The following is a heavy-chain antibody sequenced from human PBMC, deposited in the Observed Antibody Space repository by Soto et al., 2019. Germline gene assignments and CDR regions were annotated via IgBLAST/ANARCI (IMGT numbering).Heavy chain of an antibody. V-gene: IGHV4-39*01. J-gene: IGHJ4*02. CDR2: IYDSGST. Sequence: QLQLQESGPGLVKPSETLSLTCAVSGGSISSSSYYWGWIRQPPGKGLEWIGSIYDSGSTYYNPSLKSRVTISVDTSQNQFSLKLSSVTAADTAVYYCARQRQDSGYPRGSAYWGQGTLVTVSS. D-gene: IGHD5-12*01. CDR3: ARQRQDSGYPRGSAY. CDR1: GGSISSSSYY.